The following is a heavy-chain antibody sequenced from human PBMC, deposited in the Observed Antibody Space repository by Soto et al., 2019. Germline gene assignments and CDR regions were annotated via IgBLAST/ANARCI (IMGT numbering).Heavy chain of an antibody. D-gene: IGHD1-7*01. Sequence: SETLSLTCTVSGGSISSGVYYWSWIRQHPGKGLEWIGYIFYSGSTYYNPSLKSRLTISVDTSKNQFSLKLSSVTAADTAVYYCARDGVSSTEYTWNYGTYFDYWGQGALVTVSS. CDR3: ARDGVSSTEYTWNYGTYFDY. J-gene: IGHJ4*02. CDR1: GGSISSGVYY. V-gene: IGHV4-31*03. CDR2: IFYSGST.